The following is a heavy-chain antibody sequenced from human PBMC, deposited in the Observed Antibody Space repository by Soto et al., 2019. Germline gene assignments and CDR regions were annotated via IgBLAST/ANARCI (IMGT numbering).Heavy chain of an antibody. J-gene: IGHJ4*02. CDR1: GFTFSSYA. V-gene: IGHV3-23*01. Sequence: EVQPLESGGGLVQPGGSLRLSCSASGFTFSSYAMSWVRQAPGKGLEWVSAISGSGGSTYYADSVKGLFTISRDNSKNTLYLQMNSLRAEDTAVYYCAKVYGDYGGGFDYWGQGTLVTVSS. CDR2: ISGSGGST. CDR3: AKVYGDYGGGFDY. D-gene: IGHD4-17*01.